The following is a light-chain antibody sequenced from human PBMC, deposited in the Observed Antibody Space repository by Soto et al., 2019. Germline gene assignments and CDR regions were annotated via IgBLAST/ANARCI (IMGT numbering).Light chain of an antibody. CDR2: DVS. J-gene: IGLJ1*01. Sequence: QSVLTQPASVSGSPGQSITISCTGTSSVVGGYNYVSWYQQHPGKAPKLMIYDVSNRPSGVSNRFSGSKSGNTASLTISGLQAEDEADYYCSSYTSSSLWVFGTGTKVTV. V-gene: IGLV2-14*01. CDR1: SSVVGGYNY. CDR3: SSYTSSSLWV.